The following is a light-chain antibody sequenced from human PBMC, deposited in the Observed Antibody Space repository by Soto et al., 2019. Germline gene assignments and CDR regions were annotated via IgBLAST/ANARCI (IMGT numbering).Light chain of an antibody. CDR2: DAS. CDR3: QQRSVWPLT. CDR1: QSVSSY. V-gene: IGKV3-11*01. Sequence: EIVLTQSPGTLSLSPGERATLSCRARQSVSSYLAWFQQKPGQAPRLLIYDASNRASGVPARFSGSGSGTDFTLTISSLESEDFAVYYCQQRSVWPLTFGGGTKVEIK. J-gene: IGKJ4*01.